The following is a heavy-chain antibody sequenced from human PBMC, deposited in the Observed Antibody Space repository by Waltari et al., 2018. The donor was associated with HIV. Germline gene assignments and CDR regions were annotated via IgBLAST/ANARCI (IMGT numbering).Heavy chain of an antibody. J-gene: IGHJ4*02. D-gene: IGHD6-19*01. CDR2: MSSSSIDI. CDR1: GFTLRSYT. CDR3: ARASRGVAVAGFDY. Sequence: EVQLVASGGGLGKPGGSLRLACEASGFTLRSYTMTWVRRAPGKGLEWVSSMSSSSIDIYYAVSVKGRFTISRDNAKNSLFLQMSSLRAEDMAVYYCARASRGVAVAGFDYWGQGILVTVSS. V-gene: IGHV3-21*01.